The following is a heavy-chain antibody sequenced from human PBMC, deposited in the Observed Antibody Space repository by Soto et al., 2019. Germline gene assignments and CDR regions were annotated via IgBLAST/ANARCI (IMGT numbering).Heavy chain of an antibody. D-gene: IGHD3-3*01. CDR3: ARDKFYDFWSGFGY. V-gene: IGHV1-18*01. CDR2: IIAYIGTA. CDR1: GGTFSSYA. Sequence: ASVKVSCKASGGTFSSYAISWVRQAPGQGLEWMGWIIAYIGTANYAQKLQGRVTMTTDTSTSTAYMELRSLRSDDTAVYYCARDKFYDFWSGFGYWGQGTLVTVSS. J-gene: IGHJ4*02.